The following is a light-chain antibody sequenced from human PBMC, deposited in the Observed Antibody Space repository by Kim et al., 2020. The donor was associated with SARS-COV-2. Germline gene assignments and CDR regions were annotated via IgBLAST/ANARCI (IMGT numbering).Light chain of an antibody. Sequence: PGERATLSCRASQSVSSSYLAWYQQKPGQAPRLLIYGASSRATGIPDRFSGSGSGTDFTLTISRLEPEDFAVYYCQQYGSSPPWTFGQGTKVDIK. J-gene: IGKJ1*01. CDR1: QSVSSSY. CDR3: QQYGSSPPWT. CDR2: GAS. V-gene: IGKV3-20*01.